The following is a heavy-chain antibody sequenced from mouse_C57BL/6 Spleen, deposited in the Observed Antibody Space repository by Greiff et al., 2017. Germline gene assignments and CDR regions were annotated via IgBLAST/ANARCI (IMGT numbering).Heavy chain of an antibody. CDR2: IHPNSGRT. CDR1: GSTFPSYW. CDR3: ASAPDYFDY. Sequence: QVQLQQPGAELVKPGASVTLSCKASGSTFPSYWMPWVKKRPGQGLEWIGMIHPNSGRTIYNEKFKSKATLTVDKSSSTAYMQLSSLTSEDSAVYYCASAPDYFDYWGQGTTLTVSS. V-gene: IGHV1-64*01. J-gene: IGHJ2*01.